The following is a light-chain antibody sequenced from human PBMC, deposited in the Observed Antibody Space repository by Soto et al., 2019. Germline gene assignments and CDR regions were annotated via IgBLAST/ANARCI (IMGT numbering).Light chain of an antibody. CDR2: DAS. CDR1: QSISSW. CDR3: QQSNSFWT. V-gene: IGKV1-5*01. Sequence: DIQMTQSPSTLSASVGDRVTITCRASQSISSWLAWYQQKPGKAPKLLIYDASSLEGGVPSRFSGSGSGTEFTLTISSLQPDDFATYYCQQSNSFWTFGQGTKVDIE. J-gene: IGKJ1*01.